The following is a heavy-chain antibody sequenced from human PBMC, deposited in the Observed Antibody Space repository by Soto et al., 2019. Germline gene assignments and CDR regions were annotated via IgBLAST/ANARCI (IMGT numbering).Heavy chain of an antibody. D-gene: IGHD3-9*01. CDR2: IYYSGST. CDR3: ARRSYDILTGYSVVDY. J-gene: IGHJ4*02. Sequence: QLQLQESGPGLVKPSETLSLTCTVSGGSISSSSYYWGWIRQPPGKGLEWIGSIYYSGSTYYNPSLKSRVTITVDTSKNQCALKLSSVTAADTAVYYCARRSYDILTGYSVVDYWGRGTLVTVSS. CDR1: GGSISSSSYY. V-gene: IGHV4-39*01.